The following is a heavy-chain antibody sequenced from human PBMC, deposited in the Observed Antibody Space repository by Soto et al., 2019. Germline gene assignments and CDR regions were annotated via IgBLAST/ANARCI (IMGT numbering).Heavy chain of an antibody. CDR2: IYYSGST. CDR3: ARQSSDLATDY. J-gene: IGHJ4*02. V-gene: IGHV4-59*08. CDR1: GGSISSYY. Sequence: SETLSLTCTVSGGSISSYYWSWIRQPPGKGLEWIGYIYYSGSTNYNPSLKSRVTISVDTSKNQFSLKLSSVTAADTAVYYCARQSSDLATDYWGQGTLVTVSS. D-gene: IGHD2-21*02.